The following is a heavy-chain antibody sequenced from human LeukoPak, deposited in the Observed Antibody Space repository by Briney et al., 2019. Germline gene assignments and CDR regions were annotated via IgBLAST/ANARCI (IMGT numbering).Heavy chain of an antibody. V-gene: IGHV4-4*07. D-gene: IGHD6-19*01. J-gene: IGHJ4*02. CDR1: GGSISSYY. CDR3: ARGLSPLDY. Sequence: PETLSLTCTVSGGSISSYYWSWVRQPAGKGLEWIGRIQSSGSTNHNPSLKSRVTMSVDTSKFQFSLKLSSVTAADTAVYYCARGLSPLDYWGQGTLVTVSS. CDR2: IQSSGST.